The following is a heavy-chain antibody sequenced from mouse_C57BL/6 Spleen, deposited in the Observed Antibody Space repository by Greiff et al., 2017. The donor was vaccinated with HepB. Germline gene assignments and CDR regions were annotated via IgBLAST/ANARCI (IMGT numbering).Heavy chain of an antibody. J-gene: IGHJ3*01. CDR3: ARSYYGSSYSWFAY. CDR2: IYPGDGDT. D-gene: IGHD1-1*01. V-gene: IGHV1-82*01. Sequence: VQLQQSGPELVKPGASVKISCKASGYAFSSSWMNWVKQRPGKGLEWIGRIYPGDGDTNYNGKFKGKATLTAGKSSSTAYMQLSSLTSEDSAVYFCARSYYGSSYSWFAYWGQGTLVTVSA. CDR1: GYAFSSSW.